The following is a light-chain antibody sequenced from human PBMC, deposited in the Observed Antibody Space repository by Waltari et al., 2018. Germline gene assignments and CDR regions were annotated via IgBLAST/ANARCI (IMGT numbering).Light chain of an antibody. CDR1: TSDVGVYNY. CDR3: SSFTSSSTWV. Sequence: QSALTQPASVSGSPGQSITISCTGTTSDVGVYNYVSWYQQHPGKAPKLMIYDVSNRPSGVSSHCPASKSGTTASLPISGRQAEDEADYYCSSFTSSSTWVFGGGTKLTVL. V-gene: IGLV2-14*01. CDR2: DVS. J-gene: IGLJ3*02.